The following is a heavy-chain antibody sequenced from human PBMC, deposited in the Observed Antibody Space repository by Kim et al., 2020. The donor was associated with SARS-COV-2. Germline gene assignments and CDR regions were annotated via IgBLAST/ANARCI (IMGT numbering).Heavy chain of an antibody. CDR3: AKDRDDILTGYYNPPDYYFDY. V-gene: IGHV3-23*01. CDR2: ISGSGGST. Sequence: GGSLRLSCAASGFTFSSYAMSWVRQAPGKGLEWVSAISGSGGSTYYADSVKGRFTISRDNSKNTLYLQMNSLRAEDTAVYYCAKDRDDILTGYYNPPDYYFDYWGQGTLVTVSS. CDR1: GFTFSSYA. D-gene: IGHD3-9*01. J-gene: IGHJ4*02.